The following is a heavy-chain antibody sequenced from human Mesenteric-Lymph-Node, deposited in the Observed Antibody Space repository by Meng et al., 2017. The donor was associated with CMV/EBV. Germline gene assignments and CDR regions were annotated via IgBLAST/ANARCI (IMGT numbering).Heavy chain of an antibody. CDR3: ARGGDYYDSSGYYYFDY. V-gene: IGHV4-59*01. J-gene: IGHJ4*02. D-gene: IGHD3-22*01. Sequence: GSLRLSCTVSGGSINNYYWSWIRQPQGKGLEWIGYIYTIGITNYNPSLRSRITISMDMSKNRFSLKLSSVTAADTAVYYCARGGDYYDSSGYYYFDYWGQGTLVTVSS. CDR1: GGSINNYY. CDR2: IYTIGIT.